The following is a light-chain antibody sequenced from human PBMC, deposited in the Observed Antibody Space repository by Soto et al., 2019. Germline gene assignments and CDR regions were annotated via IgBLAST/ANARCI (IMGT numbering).Light chain of an antibody. CDR2: KVS. J-gene: IGKJ1*01. V-gene: IGKV2-30*02. CDR1: QSLIHSDGDTY. Sequence: DVVMTQSPLSLPVTLGQPASISCRSSQSLIHSDGDTYLNWFQQRPGQSPRRLIYKVSDRDSGVPDRFSGSGSGTDFTLKISRVEAEDVGFYYCMQGTHWPWTFGQGTEEEIK. CDR3: MQGTHWPWT.